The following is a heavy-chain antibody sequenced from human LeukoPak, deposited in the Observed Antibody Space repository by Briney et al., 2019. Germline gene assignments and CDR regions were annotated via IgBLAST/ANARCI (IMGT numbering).Heavy chain of an antibody. V-gene: IGHV5-51*01. Sequence: GESLKISCKGSGYSFTSYWIGWVRQMPGKGLEWMGIIYPGDSDTRYSPSFQGQVTTSADKSISTAYLQWSSLKASDTAMYYCARQLDYYDSSGYYLDFDYWGQGTLVTVSS. CDR3: ARQLDYYDSSGYYLDFDY. CDR2: IYPGDSDT. D-gene: IGHD3-22*01. CDR1: GYSFTSYW. J-gene: IGHJ4*02.